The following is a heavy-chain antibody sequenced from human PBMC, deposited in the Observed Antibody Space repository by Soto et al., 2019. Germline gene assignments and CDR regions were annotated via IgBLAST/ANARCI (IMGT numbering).Heavy chain of an antibody. J-gene: IGHJ4*02. V-gene: IGHV3-74*01. CDR2: IKTDGSSA. CDR3: AKREGNTYGLFH. D-gene: IGHD5-18*01. CDR1: GFSFSSYW. Sequence: EVQLVESGGGLVQPGGSLRLSCAASGFSFSSYWIHWVRQAPGKGLVWVSRIKTDGSSADYADSVKGRFTISRDNAKNTLYLHMNSLRGEDTAVYYCAKREGNTYGLFHWGQGTLVTVSS.